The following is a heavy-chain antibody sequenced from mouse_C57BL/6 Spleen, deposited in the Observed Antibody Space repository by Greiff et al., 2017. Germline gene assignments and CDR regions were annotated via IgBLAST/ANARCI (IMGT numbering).Heavy chain of an antibody. Sequence: VQLQQPGAELVKPGASVKVSCKASGYTFTSYWMHWVKQRPGQGLEWIGRIHPSDSDTNYNQKFKGKATLTVDNASSTAYMQLSSLTSDDSAVYYCATSWDDFDYWGQGTTLTVSS. CDR2: IHPSDSDT. D-gene: IGHD4-1*01. J-gene: IGHJ2*01. CDR1: GYTFTSYW. V-gene: IGHV1-74*01. CDR3: ATSWDDFDY.